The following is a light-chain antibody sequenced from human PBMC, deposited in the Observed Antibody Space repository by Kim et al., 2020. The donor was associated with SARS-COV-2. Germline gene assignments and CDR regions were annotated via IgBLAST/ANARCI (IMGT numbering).Light chain of an antibody. CDR3: AAWDDSLNGLV. V-gene: IGLV1-44*01. CDR1: SSNIGSKT. CDR2: RNN. Sequence: GQEVTTSCSGSSSNIGSKTVIWYQQVPGMAPKLLIYRNNQRPSGVPDRFSGSKSGTSASLAISGLQPEDEADYYCAAWDDSLNGLVFGGGTQLTVL. J-gene: IGLJ2*01.